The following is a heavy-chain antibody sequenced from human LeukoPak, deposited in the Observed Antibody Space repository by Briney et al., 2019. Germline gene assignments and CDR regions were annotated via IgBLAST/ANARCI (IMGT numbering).Heavy chain of an antibody. Sequence: ASVMVSCKASGYIFISYGISWVRQAPGQGLEWMGWISAYNGNTNYAQKLQGRVTMTTDTSTSTAYMELRSLRSDDTAVYYCATYSSGWYTFDYWGQGTLVTVSS. CDR3: ATYSSGWYTFDY. D-gene: IGHD6-19*01. V-gene: IGHV1-18*01. J-gene: IGHJ4*02. CDR1: GYIFISYG. CDR2: ISAYNGNT.